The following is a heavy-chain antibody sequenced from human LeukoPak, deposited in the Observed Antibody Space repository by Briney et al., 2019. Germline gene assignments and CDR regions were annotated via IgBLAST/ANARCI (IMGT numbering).Heavy chain of an antibody. CDR1: GYTFTGYY. CDR2: INPNSGGT. J-gene: IGHJ3*02. CDR3: ARDLIGGDCYSCAFDAFDI. V-gene: IGHV1-2*02. Sequence: GASVKVSCKASGYTFTGYYMHWVRQAPGQGLEWMEWINPNSGGTNYAQKFQGRVTMTRDTSISTAYMELSRLRSDDTAVYYCARDLIGGDCYSCAFDAFDIWGQGTMVTVSS. D-gene: IGHD2-21*01.